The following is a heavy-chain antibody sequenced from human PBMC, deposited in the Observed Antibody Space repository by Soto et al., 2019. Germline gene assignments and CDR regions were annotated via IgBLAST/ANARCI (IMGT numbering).Heavy chain of an antibody. J-gene: IGHJ4*02. CDR3: ARVETCSSTSCYSVFDY. D-gene: IGHD2-2*01. CDR1: GFTFSSYW. V-gene: IGHV3-74*03. Sequence: EVKLVESRGGLVQPGGSLRLSCAASGFTFSSYWMHWVRQAPGKGLVWVSRINSDGSSTTYADSVKGRFTISRDYAKNTLYLQMNSLRAEDTAVYYCARVETCSSTSCYSVFDYWGQGTLVTVSS. CDR2: INSDGSST.